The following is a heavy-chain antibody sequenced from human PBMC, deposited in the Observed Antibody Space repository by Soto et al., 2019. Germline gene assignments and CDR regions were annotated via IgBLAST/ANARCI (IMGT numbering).Heavy chain of an antibody. CDR3: ASDRAPIVVVPAAIDRYYYYGMDV. D-gene: IGHD2-2*02. J-gene: IGHJ6*02. CDR1: GGTLSSYT. Sequence: SVKVSCKASGGTLSSYTISWVRQAPGQGLEWMGRIIPILGIANYAQKFQGRVTITADKSTSTAYMELSSLRSEHTAVCYCASDRAPIVVVPAAIDRYYYYGMDVWGQGTTVTVSS. V-gene: IGHV1-69*02. CDR2: IIPILGIA.